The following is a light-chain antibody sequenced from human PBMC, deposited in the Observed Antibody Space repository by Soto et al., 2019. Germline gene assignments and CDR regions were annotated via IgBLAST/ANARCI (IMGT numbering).Light chain of an antibody. CDR1: SSDVGGYNY. CDR3: CSYRSSSTPVV. Sequence: QSVLTQPASVSGSPGQSITISCTGTSSDVGGYNYVSWYQQHPGKAPKLIIYDVGNRPSGVSNRFSASKSGDTASLTISRLQAEDEADYYCCSYRSSSTPVVFGGGTQLTVL. J-gene: IGLJ3*02. CDR2: DVG. V-gene: IGLV2-14*01.